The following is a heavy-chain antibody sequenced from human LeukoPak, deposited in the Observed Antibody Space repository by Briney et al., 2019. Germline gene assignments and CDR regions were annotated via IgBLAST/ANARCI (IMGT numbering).Heavy chain of an antibody. J-gene: IGHJ4*02. CDR2: NNGDGSTT. V-gene: IGHV3-74*01. CDR1: GFSLSGYW. D-gene: IGHD1-26*01. CDR3: ARDTGGPPYD. Sequence: GGSLRLSCVATGFSLSGYWMYWVRQAPGKGLMYISRNNGDGSTTNYADSVKGRSTISRDNAKNSLYLQMNSLRAEDTAVYYCARDTGGPPYDWGQGTLVTVSS.